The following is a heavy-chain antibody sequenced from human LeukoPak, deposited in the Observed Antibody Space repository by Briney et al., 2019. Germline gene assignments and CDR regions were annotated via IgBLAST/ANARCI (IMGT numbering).Heavy chain of an antibody. CDR2: ISGSGGST. J-gene: IGHJ4*02. CDR3: AKDPSGVLGTILGSYFGY. CDR1: GFTFSSYA. Sequence: RTGGSLRLSCAASGFTFSSYAMSWVRQAPGKGLEWVSAISGSGGSTYYADSVKGRFTISRDNSKNTLYLQMNSLRAEDTAVYYCAKDPSGVLGTILGSYFGYWGQGTLVTVSS. V-gene: IGHV3-23*01. D-gene: IGHD3-3*01.